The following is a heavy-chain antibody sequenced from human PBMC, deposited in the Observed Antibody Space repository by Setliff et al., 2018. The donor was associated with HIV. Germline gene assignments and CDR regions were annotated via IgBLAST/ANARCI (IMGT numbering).Heavy chain of an antibody. J-gene: IGHJ4*02. CDR3: ATFLRFLDWLPVTY. D-gene: IGHD3-3*01. V-gene: IGHV1-24*01. CDR2: FDPEDGET. CDR1: GYTLTEFA. Sequence: ASVKVSCKVSGYTLTEFAMHWVRQAPGKGLEWMGGFDPEDGETLYAQKFQGRVTMTEDTSTDRAYMELSSLTSEDTAVYYCATFLRFLDWLPVTYWGQGTLVTVSS.